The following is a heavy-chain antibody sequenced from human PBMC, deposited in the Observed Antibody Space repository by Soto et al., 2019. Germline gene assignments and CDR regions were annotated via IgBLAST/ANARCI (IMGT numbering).Heavy chain of an antibody. Sequence: GASVKVSCKASGYTFTSYAIDWVRQAPGQRLEWMGWINAGNGNTKYSQKFQGRVTITADRSTTTAYMELTSLRSEDTAVYYCARDRDNSNWPNFDSWGQGTLVTVPQ. CDR2: INAGNGNT. J-gene: IGHJ4*02. CDR3: ARDRDNSNWPNFDS. CDR1: GYTFTSYA. V-gene: IGHV1-3*01. D-gene: IGHD6-13*01.